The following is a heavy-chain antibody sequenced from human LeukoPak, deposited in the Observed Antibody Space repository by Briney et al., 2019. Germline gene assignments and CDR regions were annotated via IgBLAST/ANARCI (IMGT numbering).Heavy chain of an antibody. J-gene: IGHJ6*02. V-gene: IGHV4-31*03. CDR2: IYYSGST. CDR1: GGSISSGGHY. Sequence: PSETLSLTCTVSGGSISSGGHYWSWIRQHPGKGLEWIGYIYYSGSTYYNPSLKSRVTISVDTSKNQFSLKLSSVTAADTAVYYCARDLFHRSSGMDVWGQGTTVTVSS. CDR3: ARDLFHRSSGMDV. D-gene: IGHD3-22*01.